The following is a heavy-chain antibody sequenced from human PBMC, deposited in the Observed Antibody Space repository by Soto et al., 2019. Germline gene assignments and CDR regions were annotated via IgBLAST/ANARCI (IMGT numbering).Heavy chain of an antibody. J-gene: IGHJ4*02. D-gene: IGHD2-21*02. CDR2: VSWNSGAK. CDR1: EFSLVALV. Sequence: SLRPSGEPPEFSLVALVLIGVRQRPGKGLEWVSSVSWNSGAKLYADSVKGRFAISRDSAKKSVYLQMNSLRPDDTAFYYCAKGVATAVPALDYWGQGTLVTVSS. CDR3: AKGVATAVPALDY. V-gene: IGHV3-9*01.